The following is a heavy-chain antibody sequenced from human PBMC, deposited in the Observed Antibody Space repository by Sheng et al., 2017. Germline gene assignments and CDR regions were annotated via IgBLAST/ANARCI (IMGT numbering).Heavy chain of an antibody. CDR2: IYYSGRT. CDR1: GGSISSYY. D-gene: IGHD2-15*01. J-gene: IGHJ6*02. V-gene: IGHV4-59*01. CDR3: ARGGVVVVAAYYYYGMDV. Sequence: QVQLQESGPGLVKPSETLSLTCTVSGGSISSYYWSWIRQPPGKGLEWIGYIYYSGRTNYNPSLKSRVTISVDTSKNQFSLKLSSVTAADTAVYYCARGGVVVVAAYYYYGMDVWGQGTTVTVSS.